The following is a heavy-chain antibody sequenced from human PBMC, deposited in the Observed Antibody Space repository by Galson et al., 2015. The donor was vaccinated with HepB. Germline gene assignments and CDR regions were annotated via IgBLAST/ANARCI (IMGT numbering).Heavy chain of an antibody. D-gene: IGHD2-15*01. V-gene: IGHV1-69*13. CDR1: GGTFSTYS. J-gene: IGHJ6*03. CDR3: ARAGYCSGGSCYYYYYMDV. Sequence: SVKVSCKASGGTFSTYSISWVRQARGQGLEWMGGIIPIFGRASYAQKFRDRVTITADESASTAYMELSSLKSEDTAVYYCARAGYCSGGSCYYYYYMDVWGKGTTVTVSS. CDR2: IIPIFGRA.